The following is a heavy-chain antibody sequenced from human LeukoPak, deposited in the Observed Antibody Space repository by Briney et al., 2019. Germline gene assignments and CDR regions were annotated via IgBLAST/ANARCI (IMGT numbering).Heavy chain of an antibody. CDR1: GYTFISYW. V-gene: IGHV1-46*01. D-gene: IGHD6-13*01. J-gene: IGHJ4*02. CDR2: INPNDGST. Sequence: APVKVSCKASGYTFISYWIQWVRQAPGQGLEWVALINPNDGSTTNAPKFQGRVTMTRDTSTSTVYMDLSSLTSDDTAVYYCARAPRHSSTMLDYWGQGTLVTVSS. CDR3: ARAPRHSSTMLDY.